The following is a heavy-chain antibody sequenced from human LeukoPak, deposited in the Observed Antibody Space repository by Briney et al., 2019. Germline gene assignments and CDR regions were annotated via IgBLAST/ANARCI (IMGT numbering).Heavy chain of an antibody. CDR3: AKDGYNWTAFDD. Sequence: GGSLRLSCAASGFTLSTYAMHWVRQAPGKGWEWSAYISGTGFTTYYADSVKGRFTISSDSSKNTLFLQMNSLRAEDTAIYYCAKDGYNWTAFDDWGQGTLVTVSS. CDR1: GFTLSTYA. J-gene: IGHJ4*02. V-gene: IGHV3-23*01. D-gene: IGHD1-20*01. CDR2: ISGTGFTT.